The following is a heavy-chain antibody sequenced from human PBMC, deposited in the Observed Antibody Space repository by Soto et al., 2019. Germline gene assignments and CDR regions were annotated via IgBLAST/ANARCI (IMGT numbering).Heavy chain of an antibody. CDR3: ARDPGAYDLPAY. V-gene: IGHV4-34*01. CDR2: INHSGST. D-gene: IGHD5-12*01. J-gene: IGHJ4*02. CDR1: GGSISSYY. Sequence: SETLSRACTFSGGSISSYYWSWIRQPPGKGLEWIGEINHSGSTNYNPSLKSRVTISVDTSKNQFSLKLSSVTATDTAVYYCARDPGAYDLPAYWGQGTLVTVCS.